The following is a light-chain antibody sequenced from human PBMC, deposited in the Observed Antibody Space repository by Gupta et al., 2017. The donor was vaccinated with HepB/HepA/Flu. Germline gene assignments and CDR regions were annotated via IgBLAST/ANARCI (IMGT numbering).Light chain of an antibody. CDR1: QPVGNIY. Sequence: EIVLTQSPGTLSFSPGERATLSCRASQPVGNIYVAWYQQKPGQAPRLLIYGASSRAAGVPDRFSGSGSGTEFTLPINRREPEDIAVYYCQQCYNSPWTFGQGTKVEIK. V-gene: IGKV3-20*01. CDR2: GAS. CDR3: QQCYNSPWT. J-gene: IGKJ1*01.